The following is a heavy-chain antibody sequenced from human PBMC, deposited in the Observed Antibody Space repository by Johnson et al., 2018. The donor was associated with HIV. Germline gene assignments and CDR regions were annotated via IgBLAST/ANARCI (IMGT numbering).Heavy chain of an antibody. CDR3: AREGQDYVWESNGGLDI. Sequence: QEQLVESGGGVVQPGRSLRLSCAASGFTFSSYAMHWVRQAPGKGLEWVAVISYDGSNKYYADSVKGRFTISRDNSKNTLYLQMNSLRAEDTAVYYCAREGQDYVWESNGGLDIWGRGTMVTVSS. CDR2: ISYDGSNK. D-gene: IGHD3-16*01. CDR1: GFTFSSYA. V-gene: IGHV3-30*04. J-gene: IGHJ3*02.